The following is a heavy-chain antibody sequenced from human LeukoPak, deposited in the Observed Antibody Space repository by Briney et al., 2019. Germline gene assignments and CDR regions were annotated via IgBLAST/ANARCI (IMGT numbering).Heavy chain of an antibody. D-gene: IGHD6-19*01. Sequence: SETLSLTCTVSGDSINIGTYYWSWIRQPAGKGLEWIGRIYASGSTNYNPSLKSRVTLSVDTSKNQFSLKLSSVTASDTAVYYCARSGGSGWYIMGFDIWGQGTMVTVSS. J-gene: IGHJ3*02. V-gene: IGHV4-61*02. CDR3: ARSGGSGWYIMGFDI. CDR1: GDSINIGTYY. CDR2: IYASGST.